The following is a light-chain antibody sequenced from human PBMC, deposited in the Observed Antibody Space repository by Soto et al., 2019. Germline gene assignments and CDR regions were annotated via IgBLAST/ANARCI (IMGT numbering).Light chain of an antibody. CDR1: QSVSSSY. J-gene: IGKJ3*01. CDR3: QQYGSSPGLFT. V-gene: IGKV3-20*01. Sequence: EIVLTQSPGTLSLSPGERATLSCRASQSVSSSYLAWYQQKPGQAPRLLIYGASSRATGIPDRFSGSGSGTDFTLTISSLEPEHFAMYYCQQYGSSPGLFTFGPGTKVDIK. CDR2: GAS.